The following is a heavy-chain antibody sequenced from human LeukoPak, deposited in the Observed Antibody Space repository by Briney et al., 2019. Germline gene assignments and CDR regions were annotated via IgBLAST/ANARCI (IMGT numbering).Heavy chain of an antibody. CDR2: ISAYNGNT. D-gene: IGHD3-3*01. V-gene: IGHV1-18*01. CDR3: ARGGYTIFGVVNVDY. Sequence: GASVKVSCKASGYTFTSYGISWVRQAPGQGLEWMGWISAYNGNTNYAQKLQGRVTMTTDTSTSTAYMELRSLRSDDTAVYNCARGGYTIFGVVNVDYWGQGTLVTVSS. CDR1: GYTFTSYG. J-gene: IGHJ4*02.